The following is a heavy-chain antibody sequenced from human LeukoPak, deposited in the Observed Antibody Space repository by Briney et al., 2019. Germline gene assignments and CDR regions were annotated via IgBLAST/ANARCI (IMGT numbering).Heavy chain of an antibody. CDR2: IYSSGST. V-gene: IGHV4-4*07. CDR1: GGPISNYY. Sequence: SETLSLTCTVSGGPISNYYWSWIRQPAGKGLEWIGRIYSSGSTNYNPSLKSRATMSVDTSKNQFSLKLSSVTAADTAVYYCSRGDHDYWGQGTLVTVSS. J-gene: IGHJ4*02. CDR3: SRGDHDY.